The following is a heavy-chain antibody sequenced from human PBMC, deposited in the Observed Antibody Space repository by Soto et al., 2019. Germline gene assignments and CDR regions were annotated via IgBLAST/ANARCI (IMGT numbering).Heavy chain of an antibody. J-gene: IGHJ6*02. Sequence: QVQLVQSGAEVKEPGDSVRVSCEASGYTFTAYYIHWVRQAPGQGLEWMGWINPKFGATTYAQDFQGRVTMTRDRSSSTVYMELSRLTSDDTAISYCARNMDYYYGPGSGNGHGVWGQGTTVTVFS. CDR2: INPKFGAT. CDR3: ARNMDYYYGPGSGNGHGV. CDR1: GYTFTAYY. D-gene: IGHD3-10*01. V-gene: IGHV1-2*02.